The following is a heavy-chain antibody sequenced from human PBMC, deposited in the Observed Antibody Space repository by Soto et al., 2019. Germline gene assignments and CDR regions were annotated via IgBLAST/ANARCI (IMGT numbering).Heavy chain of an antibody. V-gene: IGHV3-7*03. Sequence: HPGGSLRLSCAASGFTFSSYWMSWVRQAPGKGLEWVANIRQDGSEKYYVDSVKGRFTISRDNAKNTVYLQMNSLRPEDTAVYYCGSVFEYWGSGTLVTVSS. CDR2: IRQDGSEK. J-gene: IGHJ4*01. CDR3: GSVFEY. CDR1: GFTFSSYW.